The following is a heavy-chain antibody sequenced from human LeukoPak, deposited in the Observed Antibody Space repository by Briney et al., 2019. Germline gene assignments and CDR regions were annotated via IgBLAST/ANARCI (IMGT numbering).Heavy chain of an antibody. D-gene: IGHD5-18*01. CDR2: INPNSGGT. CDR3: ARGRGGYMKYYYYYYMDV. V-gene: IGHV1-2*02. J-gene: IGHJ6*03. CDR1: GYTFTGHY. Sequence: ASVKVSCKASGYTFTGHYMHWVRQAPGQGLEWMGWINPNSGGTNYAQKFQGRVTMTRDTSISTAYMELSSLRSEDTAVYYCARGRGGYMKYYYYYYMDVWGKGTTVTISS.